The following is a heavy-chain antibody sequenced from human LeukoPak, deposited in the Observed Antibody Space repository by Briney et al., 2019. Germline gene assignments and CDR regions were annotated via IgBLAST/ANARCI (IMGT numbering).Heavy chain of an antibody. D-gene: IGHD6-19*01. CDR2: ISYDGSNK. Sequence: PGRSLRLSCAASGFTFSSYGMHWVRQAPGKGLEWVAVISYDGSNKYYADSVKGRFTISRDNSKNTLYLQMNSLGAEDTAVYYCAKERAVAGILWYYGMDVWGQGTTVTVSS. V-gene: IGHV3-30*18. J-gene: IGHJ6*02. CDR3: AKERAVAGILWYYGMDV. CDR1: GFTFSSYG.